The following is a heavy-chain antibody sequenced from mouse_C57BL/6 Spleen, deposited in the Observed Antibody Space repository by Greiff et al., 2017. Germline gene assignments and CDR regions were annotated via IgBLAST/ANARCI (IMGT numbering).Heavy chain of an antibody. Sequence: EVQLVESGGGLVQPKGSLKLSCAASGFSFKTYAMNWVRQAPGKGLEWVARRRSKSNNYATYYAVSVKDRFTISSDDSESMLYLQMNNLKAEDTAMYYCVRHWAMDYWGQGTSVTVSS. CDR3: VRHWAMDY. CDR2: RRSKSNNYAT. V-gene: IGHV10-1*01. J-gene: IGHJ4*01. CDR1: GFSFKTYA.